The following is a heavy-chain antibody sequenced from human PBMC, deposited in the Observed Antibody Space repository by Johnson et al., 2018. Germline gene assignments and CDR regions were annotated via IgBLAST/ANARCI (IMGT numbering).Heavy chain of an antibody. CDR2: IIPILGIA. CDR1: GGTFSSYT. V-gene: IGHV1-69*09. Sequence: QVQLVESGAEVKKPGSSXKVSCKASGGTFSSYTISWVRQAPGHGLEWMGRIIPILGIANYAQKFQGRVKLTADKSTSTAYMELSSLRSEDRAVYYGARATRGTYDFWSGSNYYYYYMDVWGKGTTVTVSS. CDR3: ARATRGTYDFWSGSNYYYYYMDV. D-gene: IGHD3-3*01. J-gene: IGHJ6*03.